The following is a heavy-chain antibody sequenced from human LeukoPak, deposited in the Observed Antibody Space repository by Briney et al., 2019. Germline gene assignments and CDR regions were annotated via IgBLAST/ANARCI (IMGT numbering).Heavy chain of an antibody. CDR2: ISATGAGT. V-gene: IGHV3-23*01. CDR1: GLSFRSYA. CDR3: AKLNPATSGSYSDN. Sequence: SGGSLRLSCVVSGLSFRSYAMTWVRQAPGKGLEWVSSISATGAGTYYSDSVRGRFTISRDNSKSTLFLQMNSLRAEDTAVYYCAKLNPATSGSYSDNWRQGTLVTVSA. D-gene: IGHD1-26*01. J-gene: IGHJ4*02.